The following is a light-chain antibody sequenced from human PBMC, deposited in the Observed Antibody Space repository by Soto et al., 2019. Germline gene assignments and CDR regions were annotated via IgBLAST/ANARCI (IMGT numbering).Light chain of an antibody. V-gene: IGKV3-20*01. Sequence: EIVLTQSPGTLSLSPGERATLSCRASQSVSSSHLTWYQQKPGQAPRLLIYGASSRTTDIPDRFSGSGSGTDFTLTISRLEPEDFAVYYCPQFYSSPWTFGQGTKVEIK. J-gene: IGKJ1*01. CDR3: PQFYSSPWT. CDR1: QSVSSSH. CDR2: GAS.